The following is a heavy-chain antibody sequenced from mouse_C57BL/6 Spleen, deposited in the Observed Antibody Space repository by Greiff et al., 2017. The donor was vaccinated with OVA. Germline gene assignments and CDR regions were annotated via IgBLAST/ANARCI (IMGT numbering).Heavy chain of an antibody. CDR1: GYTFTDYE. CDR2: IDPETGGT. D-gene: IGHD1-1*01. CDR3: TRKGITTVVATDYFDY. Sequence: VQLQQSGAELVRPGASVTLSCKASGYTFTDYEMHWVKQTPVHGLEWIGAIDPETGGTAYNQKFKGKAILTADKSSSTAYMELRSLTSEDSAVYYGTRKGITTVVATDYFDYWGQGTTLTVSS. V-gene: IGHV1-15*01. J-gene: IGHJ2*01.